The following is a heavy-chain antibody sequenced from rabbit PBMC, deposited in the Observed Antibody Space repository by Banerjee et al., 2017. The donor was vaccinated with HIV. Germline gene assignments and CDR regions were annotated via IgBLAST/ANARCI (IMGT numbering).Heavy chain of an antibody. V-gene: IGHV1S40*01. CDR2: IHAGSSGNT. CDR3: AKYINGGGGLNL. D-gene: IGHD1-1*01. J-gene: IGHJ4*01. CDR1: GFSFSTNYY. Sequence: QSLKESGGDLVKPGASLTLTCTASGFSFSTNYYMCWVRQAPGKGLEWIACIHAGSSGNTAYTSWAKGRFTISKSSSTTVTLQMTSLTVADTATYFCAKYINGGGGLNLWGQGTLVTVS.